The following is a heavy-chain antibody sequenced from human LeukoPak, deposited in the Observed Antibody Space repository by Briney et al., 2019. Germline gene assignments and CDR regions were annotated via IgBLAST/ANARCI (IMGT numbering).Heavy chain of an antibody. Sequence: GGSLRLSCEVSGFTFDDHAINWVRQAPEKGLEWVANINWNGGSTGYGDSVKGRFTISRDNTKNSVFLQMHSLRGDDTALYYCARDMLLEDAFDRGQGTMVIVSS. D-gene: IGHD3-10*02. V-gene: IGHV3-20*04. J-gene: IGHJ3*01. CDR3: ARDMLLEDAFD. CDR1: GFTFDDHA. CDR2: INWNGGST.